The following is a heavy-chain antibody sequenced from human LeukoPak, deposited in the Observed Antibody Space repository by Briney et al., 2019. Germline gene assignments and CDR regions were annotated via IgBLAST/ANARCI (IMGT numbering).Heavy chain of an antibody. CDR2: ISSSGSTI. Sequence: PGGSLRLPCAASRFTFSSYSMNWVRQAPGKGLEWVSYISSSGSTIYYADSVKGRFTISRDNAKNSLYLQMNSLRAEDTAVYYCARETPLTYYYGSGSYVDYWGQGTLVTVSS. CDR3: ARETPLTYYYGSGSYVDY. V-gene: IGHV3-48*04. CDR1: RFTFSSYS. D-gene: IGHD3-10*01. J-gene: IGHJ4*02.